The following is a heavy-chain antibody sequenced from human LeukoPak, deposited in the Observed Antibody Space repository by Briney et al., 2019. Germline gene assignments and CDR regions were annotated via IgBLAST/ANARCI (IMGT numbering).Heavy chain of an antibody. V-gene: IGHV3-74*01. CDR1: GFSLSNYW. Sequence: PGGSLRLSCAASGFSLSNYWMHWVRQAPGKGLVWVSRILSDGTTTGYADSVEGRFTISRDTAKNTLYLQMNSLRVDDTAIYYCAREVAVGYCSSTTCYADDHCGQGTLVTVSS. CDR2: ILSDGTTT. D-gene: IGHD2-2*01. CDR3: AREVAVGYCSSTTCYADDH. J-gene: IGHJ4*02.